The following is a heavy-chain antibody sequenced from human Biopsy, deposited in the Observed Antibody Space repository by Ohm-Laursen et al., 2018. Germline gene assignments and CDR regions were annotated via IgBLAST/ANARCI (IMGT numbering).Heavy chain of an antibody. J-gene: IGHJ4*02. CDR1: GFSFSDYY. Sequence: SLRLSCAASGFSFSDYYMIWIRQAPGKGLEWVSYISSSGRTMYYADSVKGRFTISRDNANKSLYLQMNSLRAEDTAVYYCARDYPSYSSVWYREPIIHCWGQGTLVTVSS. CDR2: ISSSGRTM. V-gene: IGHV3-11*04. CDR3: ARDYPSYSSVWYREPIIHC. D-gene: IGHD6-19*01.